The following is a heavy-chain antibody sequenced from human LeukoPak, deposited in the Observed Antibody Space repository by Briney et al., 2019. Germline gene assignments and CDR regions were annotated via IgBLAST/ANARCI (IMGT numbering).Heavy chain of an antibody. V-gene: IGHV1-69*13. CDR2: IIPIFGTA. CDR1: GGTFSSYA. J-gene: IGHJ4*02. Sequence: SVKVSCKASGGTFSSYAISWVRQAPGQGLEWMGGIIPIFGTANYAQKFQGRVTITADESTSTAYMELSSLRSEDTAVYYCARAGAVAAPLDYWGQGTLLTVSS. CDR3: ARAGAVAAPLDY. D-gene: IGHD6-19*01.